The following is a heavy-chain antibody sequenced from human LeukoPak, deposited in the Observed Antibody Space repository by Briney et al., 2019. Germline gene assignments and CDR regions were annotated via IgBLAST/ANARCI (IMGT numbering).Heavy chain of an antibody. D-gene: IGHD6-13*01. V-gene: IGHV3-33*01. CDR1: AFTFSDYG. Sequence: PGGSLRLSCAAAAFTFSDYGMHWVRQGPGKGLEWVAVIWYDGSDKYYAESVKGRFTISRDNSKSTLFLEMNTLRAEDTAVYYCARALYSGRLYGMDVWGQGTTVTVSS. CDR3: ARALYSGRLYGMDV. CDR2: IWYDGSDK. J-gene: IGHJ6*02.